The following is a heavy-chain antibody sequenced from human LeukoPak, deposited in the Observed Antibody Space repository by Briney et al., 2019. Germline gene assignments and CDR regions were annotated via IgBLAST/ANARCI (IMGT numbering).Heavy chain of an antibody. CDR1: AFTFSIYA. D-gene: IGHD2-8*01. V-gene: IGHV3-23*01. CDR3: AKDPNGDYIGAFDS. Sequence: GGSLRLSCAPSAFTFSIYAMTWVRQAPGRGLEWVSSITVSSGTTNYADSVKGRFTISRDNSKNTLYLQMNSLRADDTAIYYCAKDPNGDYIGAFDSWGQGTLVTV. CDR2: ITVSSGTT. J-gene: IGHJ3*02.